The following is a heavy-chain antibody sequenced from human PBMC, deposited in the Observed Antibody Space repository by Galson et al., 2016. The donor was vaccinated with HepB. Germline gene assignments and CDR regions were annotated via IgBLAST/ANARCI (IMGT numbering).Heavy chain of an antibody. CDR2: IYWNDDK. D-gene: IGHD3-3*01. J-gene: IGHJ1*01. CDR1: GFSLSSSGVG. V-gene: IGHV2-5*01. Sequence: PALVKPTQTLRLTCIFSGFSLSSSGVGVGWIRQPPGKALEWLALIYWNDDKRYSGSLKSRLTITKATSKNQVVLTMTNMDPVDTGTYYCTPRRYDFLSGHEYFQPWGQGLPVTVSS. CDR3: TPRRYDFLSGHEYFQP.